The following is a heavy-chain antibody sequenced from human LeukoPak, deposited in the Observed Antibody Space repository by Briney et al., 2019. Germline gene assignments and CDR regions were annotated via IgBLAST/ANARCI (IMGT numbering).Heavy chain of an antibody. J-gene: IGHJ4*02. Sequence: GGSLRLSCAVSGLSFSGYWMHWVRQAPGKGLVWVSRINSDGSSITYADSVKGRFTISRDNAKNTLYLQMNSLRVEDTAVYYCAREVGTATNVFGYWGQGTLVAVSS. D-gene: IGHD4-17*01. CDR2: INSDGSSI. V-gene: IGHV3-74*01. CDR1: GLSFSGYW. CDR3: AREVGTATNVFGY.